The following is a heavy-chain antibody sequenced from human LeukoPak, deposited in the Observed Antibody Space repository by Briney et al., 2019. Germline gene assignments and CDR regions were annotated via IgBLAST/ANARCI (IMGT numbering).Heavy chain of an antibody. J-gene: IGHJ5*02. CDR2: INWNGGST. Sequence: PGGSLRLFCAACGFTCDDYGMRGVRQAPGKGVVGVSGINWNGGSTCYADSVKGRFTISRDNAKNTLSLQMNSLRAAATALYSSARDLGAYYDSSDTWFDPWGQGTLVTVSS. V-gene: IGHV3-20*04. CDR1: GFTCDDYG. CDR3: ARDLGAYYDSSDTWFDP. D-gene: IGHD3-22*01.